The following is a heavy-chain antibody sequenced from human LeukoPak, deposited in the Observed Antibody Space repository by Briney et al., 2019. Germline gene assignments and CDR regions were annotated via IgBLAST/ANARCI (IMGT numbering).Heavy chain of an antibody. CDR1: GYTFTGYY. V-gene: IGHV1-2*02. CDR3: ASHFGRGPTGTTLRYYYYYMDV. Sequence: ASVKVSCKASGYTFTGYYMHWVRQAPGQGLEWMGWINPNSGGTNYAQKFQGRVTMTRDTSISTAYMELSRLRSDDTAVYYCASHFGRGPTGTTLRYYYYYMDVWGEGTTVTVSS. D-gene: IGHD1-1*01. J-gene: IGHJ6*03. CDR2: INPNSGGT.